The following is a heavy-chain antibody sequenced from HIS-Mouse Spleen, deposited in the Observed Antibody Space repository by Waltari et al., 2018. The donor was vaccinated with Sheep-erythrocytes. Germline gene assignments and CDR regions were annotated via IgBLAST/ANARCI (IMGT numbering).Heavy chain of an antibody. Sequence: QVQLQESGPGLVKPSQTLSLTCTVSGGSISSGDYYWSWIRQPPGKGLEWIGDIYYSVGTYYNPSLKSRVTISVDTSKTQFSLKLSSVTAADTAVYYCARTDYGDYFGWFDPWGQGTLVTVSS. CDR3: ARTDYGDYFGWFDP. V-gene: IGHV4-30-4*01. CDR2: IYYSVGT. J-gene: IGHJ5*02. CDR1: GGSISSGDYY. D-gene: IGHD4-17*01.